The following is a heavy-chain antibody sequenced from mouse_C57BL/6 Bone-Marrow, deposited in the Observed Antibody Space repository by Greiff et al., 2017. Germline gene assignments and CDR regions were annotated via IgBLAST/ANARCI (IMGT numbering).Heavy chain of an antibody. J-gene: IGHJ2*01. Sequence: EVQGVESGGDLVKPGGSLKLSCAASGFTFSSYGMSWVRQTPDKRLEWVATISSGGSYTYYPDSVKGRFTISRGNAKNTLYLQMSSLKSEDTAMYYCARHRDRFDYWGQGTTLTVSS. CDR2: ISSGGSYT. CDR1: GFTFSSYG. D-gene: IGHD2-14*01. V-gene: IGHV5-6*01. CDR3: ARHRDRFDY.